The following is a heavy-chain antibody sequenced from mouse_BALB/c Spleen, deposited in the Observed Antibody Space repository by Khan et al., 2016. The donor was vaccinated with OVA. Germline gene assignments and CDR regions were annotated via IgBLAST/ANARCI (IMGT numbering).Heavy chain of an antibody. CDR1: GFSLTNYG. J-gene: IGHJ4*01. V-gene: IGHV2-6-1*01. Sequence: VQLVESGPGLVAPSQSLSTTCTISGFSLTNYGVHWVRQPPGKGLEWLVVIWSDGSTTYNSDLKSRLNISKDNSKSQVFLKMNSLQTDDTAMYYCARQPYYHYNIMDYWGQGTSVTVSS. CDR2: IWSDGST. CDR3: ARQPYYHYNIMDY. D-gene: IGHD2-10*01.